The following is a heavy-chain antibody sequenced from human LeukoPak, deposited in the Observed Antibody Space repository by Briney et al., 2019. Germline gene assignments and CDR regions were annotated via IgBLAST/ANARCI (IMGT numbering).Heavy chain of an antibody. J-gene: IGHJ4*02. D-gene: IGHD3-10*01. CDR2: IYYSGST. CDR1: GGSISSYY. V-gene: IGHV4-59*01. CDR3: ARGFLWFGPADYFDY. Sequence: KSSETLSLTCTVSGGSISSYYWSWIRQPPGKGLEWIGYIYYSGSTNYNPSLKSRVTISVDTSKNQFSLKLSSVTAADTAVYYCARGFLWFGPADYFDYWGQGTLVTVSS.